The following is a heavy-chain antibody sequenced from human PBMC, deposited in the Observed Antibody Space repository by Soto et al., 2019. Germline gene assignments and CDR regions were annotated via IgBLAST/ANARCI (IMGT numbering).Heavy chain of an antibody. J-gene: IGHJ4*02. Sequence: QVQLQESGPGLVKPSETLSLTCTVSGGSVNSGSYYWSWIRQPPGKGLEWIGHVYYSGSTKYNPSLWRRVTISVDTSKNQFSLKLRSVTAADTAVYYCARDYWGSGLRVDYWGQGTLVTVSS. CDR1: GGSVNSGSYY. D-gene: IGHD6-25*01. V-gene: IGHV4-61*01. CDR3: ARDYWGSGLRVDY. CDR2: VYYSGST.